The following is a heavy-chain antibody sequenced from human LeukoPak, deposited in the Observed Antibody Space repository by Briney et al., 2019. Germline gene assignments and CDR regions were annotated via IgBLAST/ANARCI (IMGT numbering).Heavy chain of an antibody. V-gene: IGHV1-2*02. J-gene: IGHJ4*02. D-gene: IGHD3-22*01. CDR3: ARVPLYDSSGYYYEDFDY. Sequence: ASVKVSCKASGYTFTNYYMHWVRQAPGQGLEWMGWINPNSGGTNYAQKFQGRVTMTRDTSISTAYMELSRLRSDDTAVYYCARVPLYDSSGYYYEDFDYWGQGTLVTVSS. CDR2: INPNSGGT. CDR1: GYTFTNYY.